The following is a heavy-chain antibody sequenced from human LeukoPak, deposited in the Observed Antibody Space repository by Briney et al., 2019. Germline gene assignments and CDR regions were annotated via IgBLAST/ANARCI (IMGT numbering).Heavy chain of an antibody. CDR2: ISGSGGST. Sequence: PGGSLRLSCATSGFTFSSYAMSWVRQAPGKGLEWVSGISGSGGSTYYADSVKGRFTISRDNSKNTLYLQMNSLRAEDTAVYYCVKGGGSGSYYHYYFYMDVWGKGTTVTVSS. CDR1: GFTFSSYA. J-gene: IGHJ6*03. CDR3: VKGGGSGSYYHYYFYMDV. V-gene: IGHV3-23*01. D-gene: IGHD3-10*01.